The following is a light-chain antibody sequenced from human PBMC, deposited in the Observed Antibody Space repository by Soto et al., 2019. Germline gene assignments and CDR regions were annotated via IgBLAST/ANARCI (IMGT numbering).Light chain of an antibody. CDR3: SSYAGSTVV. J-gene: IGLJ2*01. CDR2: EVD. CDR1: SSDVGGYNF. Sequence: QSALTQPPSASGSPGQSVTIYCIGTSSDVGGYNFVSWYQHHPGKAPKFMIYEVDKRPSGVPDRFSGSKSGNTASLTVSGLQPEDEADYYCSSYAGSTVVFGGGTKLTVL. V-gene: IGLV2-8*01.